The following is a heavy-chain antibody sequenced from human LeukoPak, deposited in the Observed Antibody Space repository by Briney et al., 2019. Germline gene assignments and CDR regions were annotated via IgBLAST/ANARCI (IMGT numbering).Heavy chain of an antibody. V-gene: IGHV4-34*01. CDR2: INHSGST. CDR3: AGGRAYYYGSGSYFY. J-gene: IGHJ4*02. CDR1: GGSFSGYY. Sequence: PSETLSLTCAVYGGSFSGYYWSWIRQPPGKGLEWIGEINHSGSTNYNPSLKSRVTISVDTSKNQFSLKLSSVTAADTAAYYCAGGRAYYYGSGSYFYWGQGTLVTVSS. D-gene: IGHD3-10*01.